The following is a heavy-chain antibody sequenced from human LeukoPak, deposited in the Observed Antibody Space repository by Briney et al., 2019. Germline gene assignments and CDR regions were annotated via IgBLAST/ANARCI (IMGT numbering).Heavy chain of an antibody. V-gene: IGHV3-7*05. CDR2: LNEDGSET. CDR1: GFTSSTYW. J-gene: IGHJ4*02. CDR3: ARVGRPYDY. Sequence: RGSPRLSCAASGFTSSTYWMVWVRQAPRGGLEDVASLNEDGSETYYVDSVKARFIISRDNAKNALYLQTNSLRAEDTAVYYCARVGRPYDYWGQGTLVTVSS.